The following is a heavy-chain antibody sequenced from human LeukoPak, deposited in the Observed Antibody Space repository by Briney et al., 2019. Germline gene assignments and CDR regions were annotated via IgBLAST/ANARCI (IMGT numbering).Heavy chain of an antibody. CDR3: ARDVSTVVPAALPDY. V-gene: IGHV3-74*01. D-gene: IGHD2-2*02. CDR2: INTDGSST. J-gene: IGHJ4*02. Sequence: GGSLRLSCAASGFTFSSYWMHWVRQAPGKGLVWVSRINTDGSSTSYADSVKGRFTISRDNAKNTLYLQMNSLRAEDMAVYYCARDVSTVVPAALPDYWGQGTLVTVSS. CDR1: GFTFSSYW.